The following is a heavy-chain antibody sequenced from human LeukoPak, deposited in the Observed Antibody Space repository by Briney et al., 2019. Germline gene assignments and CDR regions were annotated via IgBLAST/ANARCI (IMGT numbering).Heavy chain of an antibody. J-gene: IGHJ3*02. D-gene: IGHD3-9*01. CDR2: IIPIFGTA. Sequence: SVKVSCKASGGTFSSYAISWVRQAPGQGLEWMGGIIPIFGTANYAQKFQGRVTITTDESTSTAYMELSSLRSGDTAVYYCARGHYDILTGRSDAFDIWGQGTMVTVSS. CDR3: ARGHYDILTGRSDAFDI. CDR1: GGTFSSYA. V-gene: IGHV1-69*05.